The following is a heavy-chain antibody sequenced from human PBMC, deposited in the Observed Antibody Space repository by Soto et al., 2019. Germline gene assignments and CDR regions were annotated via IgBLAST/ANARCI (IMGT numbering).Heavy chain of an antibody. D-gene: IGHD3-16*02. V-gene: IGHV2-5*02. CDR2: IYWDDKK. J-gene: IGHJ5*02. Sequence: SGPTLVNPPQTLTLTCTVSGFSLATVGEGVGWVRQPPEKALEWLALIYWDDKKVYRPSLESRLTISRDTSKDQVVLTMTNVDPDDTATYFCLHRGPWGSYRQGRFDPWGQGTLVTVSS. CDR3: LHRGPWGSYRQGRFDP. CDR1: GFSLATVGEG.